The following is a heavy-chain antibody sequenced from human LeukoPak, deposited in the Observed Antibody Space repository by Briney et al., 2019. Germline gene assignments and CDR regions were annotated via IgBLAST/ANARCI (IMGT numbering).Heavy chain of an antibody. D-gene: IGHD3-16*01. CDR2: VYHIGST. Sequence: SETLSLTCSVSGASISSYYWSWIRQPPGKGLEWIGYVYHIGSTKYNPSLKSRVTILIDTSKNQFSLKLSSVTSADTAVYYCGGLCAYRFDSWGQGTLVTVSS. J-gene: IGHJ4*02. CDR1: GASISSYY. CDR3: GGLCAYRFDS. V-gene: IGHV4-59*01.